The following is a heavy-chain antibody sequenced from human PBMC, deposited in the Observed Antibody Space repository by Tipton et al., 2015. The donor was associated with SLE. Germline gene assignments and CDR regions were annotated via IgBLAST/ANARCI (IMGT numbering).Heavy chain of an antibody. CDR1: GFTFSSYS. CDR3: ARLFEEYYYYMDV. CDR2: ISSSSSYI. Sequence: SLRLSCAASGFTFSSYSMNWVRQAPGKGLEWVSSISSSSSYIYYADSVKGRFTISRDNAKNSLYLQMNSLRAEDTAVYYCARLFEEYYYYMDVWGKGTTVTVSS. J-gene: IGHJ6*03. V-gene: IGHV3-21*01. D-gene: IGHD3-10*02.